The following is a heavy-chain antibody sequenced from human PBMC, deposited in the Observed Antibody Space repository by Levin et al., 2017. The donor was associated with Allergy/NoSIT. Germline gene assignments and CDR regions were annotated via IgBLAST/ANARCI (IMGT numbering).Heavy chain of an antibody. CDR1: GGTFSSYA. D-gene: IGHD6-13*01. CDR2: IIPIFGTA. CDR3: ASRNRPLIAAAGTTRYFDR. Sequence: ASVKVSCKASGGTFSSYAISWVRQAPGQGLEWMGGIIPIFGTANYAQKFQGRVTITADESTSTAYMELSSLRSEDTAVYYCASRNRPLIAAAGTTRYFDRWGRGTLVTVSS. V-gene: IGHV1-69*13. J-gene: IGHJ2*01.